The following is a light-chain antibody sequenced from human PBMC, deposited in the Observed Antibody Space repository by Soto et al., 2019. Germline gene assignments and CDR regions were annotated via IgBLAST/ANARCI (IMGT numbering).Light chain of an antibody. CDR1: STDVGRYNY. J-gene: IGLJ1*01. V-gene: IGLV2-14*01. CDR2: DVS. Sequence: QSVLTQPASVSGSPGQSITISCTGTSTDVGRYNYVSWYQQHPRKAPKLMVYDVSTRPSWVSNRFSGSKSGITASLTISGLQAEDEADYYCTSYTSDSTYVFGTGTKVTVL. CDR3: TSYTSDSTYV.